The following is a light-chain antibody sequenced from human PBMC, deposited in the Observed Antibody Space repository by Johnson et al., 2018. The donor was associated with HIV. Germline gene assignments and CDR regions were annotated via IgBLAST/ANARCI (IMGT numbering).Light chain of an antibody. CDR3: GTWDSSLIAGF. J-gene: IGLJ1*01. CDR2: DNN. CDR1: SSNIGNNY. Sequence: QSVLTQPPSVSAAPGQKVTISCSGSSSNIGNNYVSWYQQIPGTAPKLLIYDNNKRPSGIPDRFSGSKSGTSATLGITGLQTGDEADYYCGTWDSSLIAGFVGPGTNVTVL. V-gene: IGLV1-51*01.